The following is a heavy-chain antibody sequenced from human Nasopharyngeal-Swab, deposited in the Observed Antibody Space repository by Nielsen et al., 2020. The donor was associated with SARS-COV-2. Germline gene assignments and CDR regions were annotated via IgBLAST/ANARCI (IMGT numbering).Heavy chain of an antibody. V-gene: IGHV3-48*01. CDR2: ISSSSSTI. Sequence: GESLKISCAAPGFTFSSYSMNWVRQAPGKGLEWVSYISSSSSTIYYADSVKGRFTISRDNAKNSLYLQMNSLRAEDTAVYYCARADRITMIVVAIDYWGQGTLVTVSS. J-gene: IGHJ4*02. CDR3: ARADRITMIVVAIDY. CDR1: GFTFSSYS. D-gene: IGHD3-22*01.